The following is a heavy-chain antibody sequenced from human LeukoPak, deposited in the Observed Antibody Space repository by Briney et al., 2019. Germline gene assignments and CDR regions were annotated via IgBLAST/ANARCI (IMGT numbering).Heavy chain of an antibody. CDR3: ARAPITSPFYFDY. CDR1: GFAFDEHG. D-gene: IGHD2-2*01. Sequence: GGSLRLSCTASGFAFDEHGMSWVRQVPGKGLEWVSGVNWSGGSTGYADPLRGRFTISRDNAKNSLYLQMDSLRAEDTALYYCARAPITSPFYFDYWGQGTLVTVSS. V-gene: IGHV3-20*04. CDR2: VNWSGGST. J-gene: IGHJ4*02.